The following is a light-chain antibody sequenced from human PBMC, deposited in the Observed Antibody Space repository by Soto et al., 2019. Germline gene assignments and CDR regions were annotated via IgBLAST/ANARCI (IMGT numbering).Light chain of an antibody. V-gene: IGKV3-11*01. Sequence: ETVLTQSPATLSLSPGERATLSCRASQSVSSYLAWYQQKPGQAPRLLIYDASNRATGIPARFSGSGSGTDFTLTISSLEPEDFAVYYCQQRSNWPPVAFGPGTKVDIK. CDR2: DAS. CDR1: QSVSSY. J-gene: IGKJ3*01. CDR3: QQRSNWPPVA.